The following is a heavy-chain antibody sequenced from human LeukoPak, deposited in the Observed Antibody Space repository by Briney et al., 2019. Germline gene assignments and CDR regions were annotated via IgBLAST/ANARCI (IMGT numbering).Heavy chain of an antibody. CDR1: GYTFTGYY. V-gene: IGHV1-2*02. CDR2: INPNSGGT. D-gene: IGHD3-22*01. J-gene: IGHJ1*01. CDR3: ATPGFDSSGYYYHEYFQH. Sequence: ASVKVSCKASGYTFTGYYMHWVRQAPGQGLEWMGWINPNSGGTNYAQKFQGRVTMTRDTSISTACMELSRLRSDDTAVYYCATPGFDSSGYYYHEYFQHWGQGTLVTVSS.